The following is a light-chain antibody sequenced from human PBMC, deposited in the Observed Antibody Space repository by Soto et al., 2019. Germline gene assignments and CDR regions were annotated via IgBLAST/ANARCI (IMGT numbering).Light chain of an antibody. J-gene: IGKJ5*01. Sequence: EVVLTQSPATLSVSPGDRATLSCRASQYIGSAVAWYLQRSGQAPRLLIFDASIRVPTTPARFSGSGSGTDFTLTISRLEPEDFAVYYCQEYGSSPSITVGQGTRLA. CDR2: DAS. CDR1: QYIGSAV. CDR3: QEYGSSPSIT. V-gene: IGKV3-20*01.